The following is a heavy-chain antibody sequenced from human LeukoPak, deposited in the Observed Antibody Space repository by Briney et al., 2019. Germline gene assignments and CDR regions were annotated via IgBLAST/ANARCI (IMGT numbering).Heavy chain of an antibody. Sequence: GGSLRLSCAASGFTFSDYYMSWIRQAPGKGLEWVSYISSSGSTIYYADSVKGRFTISRDNAKNSLYLQMNSLRAEDTAVYYCARGANDFWSGYYYYYYMDVWAKGPRSPSP. CDR3: ARGANDFWSGYYYYYYMDV. D-gene: IGHD3-3*01. CDR2: ISSSGSTI. J-gene: IGHJ6*03. CDR1: GFTFSDYY. V-gene: IGHV3-11*01.